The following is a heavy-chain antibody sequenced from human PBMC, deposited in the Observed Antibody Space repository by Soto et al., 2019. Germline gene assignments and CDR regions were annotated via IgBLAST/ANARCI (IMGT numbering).Heavy chain of an antibody. CDR2: ISTYNVNT. CDR3: ARVPGELHLLDAFDV. CDR1: GYTFTNYG. D-gene: IGHD1-7*01. Sequence: QIQLVQSGGEVKKPGASVNVSCKASGYTFTNYGIGWVRQAPGQGLEWMGWISTYNVNTIYAQNFQDRVTMTTDTSTSTAYMELKSLTSDDTAVYYCARVPGELHLLDAFDVWSQGTMLTVSS. V-gene: IGHV1-18*01. J-gene: IGHJ3*01.